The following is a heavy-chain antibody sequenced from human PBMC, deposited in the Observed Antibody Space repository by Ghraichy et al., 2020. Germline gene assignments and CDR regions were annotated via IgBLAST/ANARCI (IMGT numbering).Heavy chain of an antibody. D-gene: IGHD4-17*01. Sequence: LSLTCTVSGDSVNSGGYYWSCIRQYPGKGLEWIGYIFSSGDTFYTPSLKSRATISLDTSKNQFSLHLTSVTSADTALYYCARGNDYGDGLALCYFDFWGQGALVSVSS. J-gene: IGHJ4*02. CDR3: ARGNDYGDGLALCYFDF. CDR1: GDSVNSGGYY. V-gene: IGHV4-31*03. CDR2: IFSSGDT.